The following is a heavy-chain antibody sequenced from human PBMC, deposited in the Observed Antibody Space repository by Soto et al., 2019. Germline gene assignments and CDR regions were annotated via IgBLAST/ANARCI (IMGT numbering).Heavy chain of an antibody. CDR3: ARVRGVAGTSFHYYYYMDV. D-gene: IGHD3-10*01. V-gene: IGHV1-18*01. Sequence: ASVKVSCKASGYTFTSYGISWVRQAPGQGLEWMGWISAYNGNTNYAQKLQGRVTMTTDTSTSTAYMELRSLRSDDTAVYYCARVRGVAGTSFHYYYYMDVWGKGTTVTVSS. CDR2: ISAYNGNT. CDR1: GYTFTSYG. J-gene: IGHJ6*03.